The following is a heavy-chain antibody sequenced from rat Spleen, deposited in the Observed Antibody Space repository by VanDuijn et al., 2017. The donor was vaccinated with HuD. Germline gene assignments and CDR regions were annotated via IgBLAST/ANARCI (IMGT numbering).Heavy chain of an antibody. CDR3: ARSEGTHYYLPFAD. CDR2: INSAGST. V-gene: IGHV3-3*01. D-gene: IGHD1-12*02. J-gene: IGHJ3*01. Sequence: EVQLQESGPGLVKPSQSLSLTCSVTGYSIKSSYRWNWIRKFPGSKLEWMGYINSAGSTNYNPSLKSQISISRDTSKNQCFLQVNSVTTEDTATYYCARSEGTHYYLPFADWGQGTLVTVSS. CDR1: GYSIKSSYR.